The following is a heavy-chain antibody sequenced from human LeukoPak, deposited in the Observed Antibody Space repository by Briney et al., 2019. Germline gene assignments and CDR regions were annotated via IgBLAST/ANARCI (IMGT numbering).Heavy chain of an antibody. J-gene: IGHJ4*02. CDR2: ISGGGGST. V-gene: IGHV3-23*01. CDR3: AKISGSSRRMYYFDY. D-gene: IGHD6-6*01. CDR1: GFTFSSYA. Sequence: PGGSLRLSCAASGFTFSSYAMTWVRQAPGKGLEWVSAISGGGGSTYYADSVKGRFTISRDNSKNTLYLQMNSLRVEDTAGYYCAKISGSSRRMYYFDYWGQGTLVTVSS.